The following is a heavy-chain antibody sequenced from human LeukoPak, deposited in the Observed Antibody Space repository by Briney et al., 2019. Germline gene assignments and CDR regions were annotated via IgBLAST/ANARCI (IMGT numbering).Heavy chain of an antibody. CDR1: GFTFSFYT. V-gene: IGHV3-30*02. CDR3: ANGPHYNILTGFYKVRSHLDY. Sequence: GGSLRLSCAASGFTFSFYTMTWVRQAPGKGLEWVAFIRYDGSKKYYADSVKGRFTISRDNSKNTLYLQMNSLRAEDTAMYYCANGPHYNILTGFYKVRSHLDYWGQGTLVTVSS. J-gene: IGHJ4*02. CDR2: IRYDGSKK. D-gene: IGHD3-9*01.